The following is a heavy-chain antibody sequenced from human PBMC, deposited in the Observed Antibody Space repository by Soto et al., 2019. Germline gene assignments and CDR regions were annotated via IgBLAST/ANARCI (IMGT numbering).Heavy chain of an antibody. D-gene: IGHD6-13*01. Sequence: QVQLVQSGVEVKKPGASVKVSCKASGYTFTNYAISWVRQAPGRGLEWLGWVNTYNGNPNYAQIFQGRVTMTTDTSPGTASMELRSLKSDDSAVYYCARDSQYSTSWQRFDSWGQGTPVTVSS. V-gene: IGHV1-18*01. CDR2: VNTYNGNP. J-gene: IGHJ4*02. CDR3: ARDSQYSTSWQRFDS. CDR1: GYTFTNYA.